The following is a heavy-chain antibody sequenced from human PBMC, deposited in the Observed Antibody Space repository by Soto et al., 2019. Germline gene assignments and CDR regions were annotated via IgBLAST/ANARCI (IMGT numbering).Heavy chain of an antibody. D-gene: IGHD2-2*01. V-gene: IGHV1-69*01. J-gene: IGHJ5*02. Sequence: QVQLVQSEAEVRMPGSSVKVSCKASGGTFSTYPINWVRQAPGQGLVWMGGIIPLFGTTNYAQKFKGRVTITADEATSKAYMELSSLRAEDAAVYYCARGATHGTSWYFWFDPWGQGTQVTVSS. CDR3: ARGATHGTSWYFWFDP. CDR1: GGTFSTYP. CDR2: IIPLFGTT.